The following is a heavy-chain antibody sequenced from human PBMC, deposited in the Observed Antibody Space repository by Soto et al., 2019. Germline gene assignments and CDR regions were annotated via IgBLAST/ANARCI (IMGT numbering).Heavy chain of an antibody. Sequence: QVQLVQSGAEVKKPGSSVKVSCKASGGTFSNYTISWVRQAPGQGLEWMGRIIPILGIANYAQKFQGRVTITADKSTSTAYMELSSLRSEDTAVYYCASPGYCSGGSCYWYGAFDIWGQGTMVTVSS. CDR2: IIPILGIA. D-gene: IGHD2-15*01. CDR1: GGTFSNYT. J-gene: IGHJ3*02. V-gene: IGHV1-69*02. CDR3: ASPGYCSGGSCYWYGAFDI.